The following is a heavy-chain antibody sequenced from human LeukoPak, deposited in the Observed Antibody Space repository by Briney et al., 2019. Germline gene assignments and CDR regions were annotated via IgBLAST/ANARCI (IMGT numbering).Heavy chain of an antibody. D-gene: IGHD6-19*01. CDR3: VANGWYALDI. CDR2: IYHSGST. CDR1: GGSISSTNW. V-gene: IGHV4-4*02. J-gene: IGHJ3*02. Sequence: SGTLSLTCAVSGGSISSTNWWSWVRQSPGKGLEWIGEIYHSGSTNYKPSLRSRVTISVDKSENQFSLNLSSVTAADTAVYYCVANGWYALDIWGQGTMVTVSS.